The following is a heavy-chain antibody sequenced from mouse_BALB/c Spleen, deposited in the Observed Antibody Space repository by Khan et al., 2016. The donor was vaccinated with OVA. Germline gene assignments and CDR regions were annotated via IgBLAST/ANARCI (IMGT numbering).Heavy chain of an antibody. CDR2: INPSSGYT. CDR3: VRFPIPPYYFDY. J-gene: IGHJ2*01. Sequence: QVQLQESGAELARPGASVKMSCKASGYTFTNYSMHWVNQRPGQGLEWIGYINPSSGYTNYNQNFNDKATLTTDRSSNTAYLQLSSLTSDDSAVYCCVRFPIPPYYFDYWGQGTTLTVSS. V-gene: IGHV1-4*01. CDR1: GYTFTNYS.